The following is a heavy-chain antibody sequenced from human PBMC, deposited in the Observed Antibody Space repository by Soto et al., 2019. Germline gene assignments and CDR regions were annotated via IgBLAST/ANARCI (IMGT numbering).Heavy chain of an antibody. CDR1: GFSLSTNTVG. V-gene: IGHV2-5*02. CDR2: IYWDDDK. J-gene: IGHJ4*02. D-gene: IGHD2-21*01. Sequence: QITLKESGPTLVQPTQTLTLTCTFSGFSLSTNTVGVGWIRQPLGKALEWLALIYWDDDKRYSPSLKYRLTISKDTAKNLVVLTMASMDPVDTATFYCSHGRFRYYFDYWGQGTLVTVSS. CDR3: SHGRFRYYFDY.